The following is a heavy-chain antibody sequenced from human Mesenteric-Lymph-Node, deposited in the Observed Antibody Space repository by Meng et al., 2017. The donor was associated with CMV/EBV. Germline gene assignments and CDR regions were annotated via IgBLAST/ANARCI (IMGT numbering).Heavy chain of an antibody. D-gene: IGHD3-16*01. Sequence: SETLSLTCTVSGGSISSYYWSWIRQPPGKGLEWIGYIYYSGSTNYNPSLKSRVTVSVDTSRNQFSLKLSSVTAADTAVYYCARQGGDANWFDPCGQGTLVTVSS. CDR3: ARQGGDANWFDP. CDR2: IYYSGST. V-gene: IGHV4-59*01. CDR1: GGSISSYY. J-gene: IGHJ5*02.